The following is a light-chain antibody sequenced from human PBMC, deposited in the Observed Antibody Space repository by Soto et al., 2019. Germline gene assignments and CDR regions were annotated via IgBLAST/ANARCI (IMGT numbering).Light chain of an antibody. CDR3: KQYTNTNNPWM. CDR2: DVS. J-gene: IGKJ1*01. Sequence: DIQVTQSPPTLSASVGDRVTITCRASQTISTWMAWYQQKPGKAPKLLVYDVSTLQSGVASRFSGSGSGTEFTLIISGLQPDDSATYYCKQYTNTNNPWMFGQGTKVEI. CDR1: QTISTW. V-gene: IGKV1-5*01.